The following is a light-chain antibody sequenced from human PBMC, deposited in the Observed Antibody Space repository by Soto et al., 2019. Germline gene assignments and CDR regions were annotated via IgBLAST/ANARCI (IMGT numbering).Light chain of an antibody. CDR2: VAS. J-gene: IGKJ3*01. CDR1: QDISNY. Sequence: DIQMTQSPPSLSASVGDRVTITCRASQDISNYLAWYQQRPGKVPRLLISVASTLQSGVPSRFSGSGSGTDFTLTISGLLPEDAATYYCQNLDSAAFTFGPGTKVDIK. V-gene: IGKV1-27*01. CDR3: QNLDSAAFT.